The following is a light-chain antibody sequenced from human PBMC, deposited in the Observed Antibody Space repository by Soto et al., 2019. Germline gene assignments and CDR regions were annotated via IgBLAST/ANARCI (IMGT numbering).Light chain of an antibody. V-gene: IGKV3-15*01. CDR2: GAS. J-gene: IGKJ4*01. CDR1: QSISGT. Sequence: VVSQPPGTLSLFPGGRATVSCRASQSISGTLAWYHQKPGQAPRLLIYGASTRATGIPARFSGSGSGTEFTLTINSLQSEDFAVYYCQQYNNWPLTFGGGTKVDI. CDR3: QQYNNWPLT.